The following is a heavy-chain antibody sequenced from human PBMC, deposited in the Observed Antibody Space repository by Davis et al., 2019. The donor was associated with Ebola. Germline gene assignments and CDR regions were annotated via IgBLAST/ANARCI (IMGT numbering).Heavy chain of an antibody. D-gene: IGHD3-3*01. CDR1: GDSISPYF. CDR3: ARGGYDFWSGYYTFNWFDP. CDR2: IYYSGST. Sequence: MPSETLSLTCTVSGDSISPYFWSWIRQPPGKGLEWIGYIYYSGSTNYNPSLKSRVTISVDTSKNQFSLKLSSVTAADTAVYYCARGGYDFWSGYYTFNWFDPWGQGTLVTVSS. V-gene: IGHV4-59*01. J-gene: IGHJ5*02.